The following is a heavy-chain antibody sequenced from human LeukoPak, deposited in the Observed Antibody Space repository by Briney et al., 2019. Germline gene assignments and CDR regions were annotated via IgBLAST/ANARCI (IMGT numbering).Heavy chain of an antibody. CDR2: ISSTGSYI. J-gene: IGHJ5*02. CDR1: GFTFSSYA. D-gene: IGHD1-1*01. CDR3: TRVAQSGPTGWFDP. V-gene: IGHV3-21*01. Sequence: GSLRLSCAASGFTFSSYAMSWVRQAPGKGLEWVSSISSTGSYIYYADSVKGRFTISRDNPGNVVYLQMDSLRAEDTAVYYCTRVAQSGPTGWFDPWGQGTLVTVSS.